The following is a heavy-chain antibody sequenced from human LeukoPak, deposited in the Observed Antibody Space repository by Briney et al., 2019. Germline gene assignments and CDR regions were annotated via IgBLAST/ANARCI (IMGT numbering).Heavy chain of an antibody. Sequence: GGTLRLSCAVSGLTFCIFWMSWGPAAPGKGVEWVADIKQDGSKKYYKDSLKGRFTISGDNAKNYLSLEMNTLSAEATAVYYCARDWESRNWGQGTLVTVSS. CDR1: GLTFCIFW. CDR2: IKQDGSKK. V-gene: IGHV3-7*01. J-gene: IGHJ4*02. CDR3: ARDWESRN. D-gene: IGHD1-14*01.